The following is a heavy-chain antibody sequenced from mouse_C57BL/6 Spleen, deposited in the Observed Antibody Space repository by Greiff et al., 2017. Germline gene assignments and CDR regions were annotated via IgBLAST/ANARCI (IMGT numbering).Heavy chain of an antibody. Sequence: EVQLVESGGGLVKPGGSLKLSCAASGFTFSDYGMHWVRQAPEKGLEWVAYISSGSSTIYYADTVKGRFTISRDNAKNTLFLQMTSLRSEDTAMYYCARDYYGSEGWYFDVWGTGTTVTVSS. J-gene: IGHJ1*03. D-gene: IGHD1-1*01. CDR1: GFTFSDYG. CDR3: ARDYYGSEGWYFDV. V-gene: IGHV5-17*01. CDR2: ISSGSSTI.